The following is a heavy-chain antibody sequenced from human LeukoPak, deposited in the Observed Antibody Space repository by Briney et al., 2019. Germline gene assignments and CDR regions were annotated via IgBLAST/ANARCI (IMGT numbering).Heavy chain of an antibody. Sequence: SETLSLTCTVSGGSISSSNYYWGWIRQPPGKGLEWIGSIYYSGNSYYNPSLNSRVSISVDSSKNQFSLKPSSVTAADTAVYYCAREVGATRVFDYWGQGTLVTVSS. CDR2: IYYSGNS. J-gene: IGHJ4*02. CDR3: AREVGATRVFDY. CDR1: GGSISSSNYY. V-gene: IGHV4-39*02. D-gene: IGHD1-26*01.